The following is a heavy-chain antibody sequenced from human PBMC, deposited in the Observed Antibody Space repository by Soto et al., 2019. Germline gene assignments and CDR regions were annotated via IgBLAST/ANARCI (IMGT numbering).Heavy chain of an antibody. CDR1: GFTFSSYG. D-gene: IGHD2-15*01. J-gene: IGHJ6*02. Sequence: GGSLRLSCAASGFTFSSYGMHWVRQAPGKGLEWVAVIWYDGSNKYYADSVKGRFTISRDNSKNTLYLQMNSLRAEDTAVYYCASPGHPRYWSGGSCYSPLYGMDVWGQGTTVTVSS. CDR2: IWYDGSNK. V-gene: IGHV3-33*01. CDR3: ASPGHPRYWSGGSCYSPLYGMDV.